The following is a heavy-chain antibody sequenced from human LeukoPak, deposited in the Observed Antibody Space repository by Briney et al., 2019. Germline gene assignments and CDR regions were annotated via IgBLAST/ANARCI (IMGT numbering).Heavy chain of an antibody. J-gene: IGHJ4*02. V-gene: IGHV3-33*06. CDR1: GFTFSTYA. CDR3: AKDAGNYYQRFFDY. D-gene: IGHD1-26*01. Sequence: PGGSLRLSCAASGFTFSTYAMHWVRQAPGKGLEWVALIWYDGSNKYYADSVKGRFTISRDISENTLYLQMNSLRAEDTAVYYCAKDAGNYYQRFFDYWGQGTLVTVSS. CDR2: IWYDGSNK.